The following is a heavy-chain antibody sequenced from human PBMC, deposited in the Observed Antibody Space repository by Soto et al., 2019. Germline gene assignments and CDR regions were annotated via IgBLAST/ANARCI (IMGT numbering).Heavy chain of an antibody. Sequence: QVQLVQSGAEVKKPGASVKVSCKASGYTFTSYDINWVRQATGQGLEWMGWMNPNSGNTGYAQKFQGRVTLSRNPPISTAYMERSSLRSEDPPLYYCARSTNDYGDRPWGQGTLVTVSS. J-gene: IGHJ5*02. CDR2: MNPNSGNT. D-gene: IGHD4-17*01. CDR3: ARSTNDYGDRP. CDR1: GYTFTSYD. V-gene: IGHV1-8*01.